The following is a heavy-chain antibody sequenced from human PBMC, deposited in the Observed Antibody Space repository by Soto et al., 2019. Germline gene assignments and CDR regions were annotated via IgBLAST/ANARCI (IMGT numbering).Heavy chain of an antibody. J-gene: IGHJ4*02. Sequence: GGSLRLSCAASGFTFTRFSMNWVRQAPGKGLEWVSSISSTTNYIYYGDSMKGRFTISRDNAKNSLYLEMNSLRAEDTAVYYCARESEDLTSNFDYWGQGTLVAVSS. CDR3: ARESEDLTSNFDY. V-gene: IGHV3-21*06. CDR1: GFTFTRFS. CDR2: ISSTTNYI.